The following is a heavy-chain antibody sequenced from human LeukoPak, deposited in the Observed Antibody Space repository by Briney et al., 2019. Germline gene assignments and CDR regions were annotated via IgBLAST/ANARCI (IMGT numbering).Heavy chain of an antibody. CDR3: ARSTYYYDSSGHTLGY. J-gene: IGHJ4*02. D-gene: IGHD3-22*01. Sequence: ASVKVSCKASGYTFTVYYMHWVRQAPGQGLEWMGWINPNSGGTNYAEKFQGWVTMTRDTSISTAYMELSRLRSDDTAVYYCARSTYYYDSSGHTLGYWGQGTLVTVSS. V-gene: IGHV1-2*04. CDR1: GYTFTVYY. CDR2: INPNSGGT.